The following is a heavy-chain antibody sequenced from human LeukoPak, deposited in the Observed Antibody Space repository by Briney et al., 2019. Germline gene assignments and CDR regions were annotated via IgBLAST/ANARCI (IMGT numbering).Heavy chain of an antibody. CDR1: GFTFSSYW. CDR3: AGGGSSSWYYVY. J-gene: IGHJ4*02. D-gene: IGHD6-13*01. Sequence: GGSLRLSCAASGFTFSSYWMSWVRQAPGKGLEWVANIKQDGSEKYYVDSVKGRFTISGDNAKNSLYLQMNSLRAEDTAVYYCAGGGSSSWYYVYWGQGTLVTVSS. V-gene: IGHV3-7*01. CDR2: IKQDGSEK.